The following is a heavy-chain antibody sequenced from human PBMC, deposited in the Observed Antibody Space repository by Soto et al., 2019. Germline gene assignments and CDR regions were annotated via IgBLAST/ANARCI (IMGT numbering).Heavy chain of an antibody. D-gene: IGHD6-25*01. J-gene: IGHJ4*02. Sequence: KFQGRVTITRDTSASTAYMELSSLRSEDTAVYYCARSAAGYWGQGTLVTVSS. V-gene: IGHV1-3*01. CDR3: ARSAAGY.